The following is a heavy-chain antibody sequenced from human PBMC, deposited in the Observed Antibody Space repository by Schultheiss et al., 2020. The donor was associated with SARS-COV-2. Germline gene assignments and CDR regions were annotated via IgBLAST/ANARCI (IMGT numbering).Heavy chain of an antibody. CDR2: INHSGST. Sequence: SQTLSLTCAVYGGSFSGYYWSWIRQPPGKGLEWIGEINHSGSTNYNPSLKSRVTISVDTSKNQFSLKLSSVTAADTAVYYCARDIIKYDYWGQGTLVTVSS. V-gene: IGHV4-34*09. CDR1: GGSFSGYY. J-gene: IGHJ4*02. CDR3: ARDIIKYDY.